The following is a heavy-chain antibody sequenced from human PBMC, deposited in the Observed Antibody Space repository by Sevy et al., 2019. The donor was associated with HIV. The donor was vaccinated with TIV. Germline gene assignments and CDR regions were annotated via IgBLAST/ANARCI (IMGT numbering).Heavy chain of an antibody. D-gene: IGHD3-9*01. CDR2: VYNSDTT. J-gene: IGHJ5*01. CDR3: ARQLSYYDSLTGSQRGYWLDT. Sequence: SETLSLTCTVSGGSISSSSQFWAWIRQSPGKGLEWIGNVYNSDTTEYNPSLKSRITISVDTSKNKFSLKLTTVTAADTAVYYCARQLSYYDSLTGSQRGYWLDTWGHGNLVTVSS. CDR1: GGSISSSSQF. V-gene: IGHV4-39*01.